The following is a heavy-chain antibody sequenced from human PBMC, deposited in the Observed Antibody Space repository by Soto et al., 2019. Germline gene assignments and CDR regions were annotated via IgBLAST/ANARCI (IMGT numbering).Heavy chain of an antibody. CDR1: GFNVSSHY. D-gene: IGHD4-4*01. CDR3: ARGGNLAFHV. J-gene: IGHJ3*01. V-gene: IGHV3-53*01. Sequence: VRLVESGGGLIQPGGSLRISCAASGFNVSSHYISWVRQAPGKGLEWLCIIHSGGATDYEDYVKDRFTISRDDSKNTLYRQMNSLRGEDTAVYYCARGGNLAFHVWGQGTMVTVSS. CDR2: IHSGGAT.